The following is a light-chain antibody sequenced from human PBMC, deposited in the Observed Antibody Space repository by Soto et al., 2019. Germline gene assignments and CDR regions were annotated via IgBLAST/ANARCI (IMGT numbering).Light chain of an antibody. V-gene: IGKV3-15*01. CDR3: PQYSSWPPLT. Sequence: EIVMTQSPATVSVSPGERATLSCRATQRVGSSLAWYQQKPGQAPRLLIYGASTRASGIPARFSGSGSGTEFTLTISSLQSEDFAVYFCPQYSSWPPLTFGQGTRLEI. CDR1: QRVGSS. J-gene: IGKJ5*01. CDR2: GAS.